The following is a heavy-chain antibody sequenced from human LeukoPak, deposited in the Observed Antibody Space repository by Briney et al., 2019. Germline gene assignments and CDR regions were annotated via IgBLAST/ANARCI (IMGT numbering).Heavy chain of an antibody. J-gene: IGHJ4*02. V-gene: IGHV3-11*01. CDR2: ISSSGNTM. CDR1: GFTFSDYY. CDR3: AKGHTYGMI. D-gene: IGHD5-18*01. Sequence: GGSLRLSWAASGFTFSDYYMSWIRQTPGKGLEWVSYISSSGNTMEYAASVKGRFTISRDNAKDSLYLQMNSLGAEDTAVYYCAKGHTYGMIWGQGTLVTVSS.